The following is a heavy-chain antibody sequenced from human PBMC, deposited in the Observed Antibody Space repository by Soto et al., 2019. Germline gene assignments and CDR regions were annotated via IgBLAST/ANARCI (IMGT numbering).Heavy chain of an antibody. Sequence: GGSLRLSCAASGFTLSNYDMSWVRQPPGRGLEWVSSISISGDITYYADSVKGRFTVSRDNSKNTLYVQMNSLRAEDTAVYYCAKCGVSCYFPFDFWGQGTLVTVSS. CDR1: GFTLSNYD. V-gene: IGHV3-23*01. CDR2: ISISGDIT. D-gene: IGHD2-15*01. J-gene: IGHJ4*02. CDR3: AKCGVSCYFPFDF.